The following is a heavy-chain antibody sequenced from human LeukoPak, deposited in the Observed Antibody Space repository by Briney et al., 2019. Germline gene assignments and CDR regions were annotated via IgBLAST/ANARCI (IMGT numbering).Heavy chain of an antibody. V-gene: IGHV1-2*02. J-gene: IGHJ5*02. Sequence: ASVKVSCKASGYTFTGYYMHWVRQAPGQGLEWMGWINPNSGGTNYAQKFQGRVTMTRDTSISTAYMELSRLRSDDTAVYYCARDSGAAAGTVWFDPWGQGTLVTVSS. CDR1: GYTFTGYY. CDR2: INPNSGGT. CDR3: ARDSGAAAGTVWFDP. D-gene: IGHD6-13*01.